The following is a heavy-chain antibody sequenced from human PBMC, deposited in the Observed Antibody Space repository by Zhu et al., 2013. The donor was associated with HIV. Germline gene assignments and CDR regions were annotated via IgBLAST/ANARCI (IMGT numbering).Heavy chain of an antibody. CDR3: ARGRSSSSLHNYGMDV. D-gene: IGHD6-13*01. Sequence: QMQPVQSGADVKRPGASVRVSCKASGNILTGYYIHWLRQATGQGLEWMGWMNPHSGHSGYAQKFQGRGTMTMNTSISTVYMELYSLRSEDTAVYYCARGRSSSSLHNYGMDVWGQGTAITVTS. CDR2: MNPHSGHS. J-gene: IGHJ6*02. V-gene: IGHV1-8*02. CDR1: GNILTGYY.